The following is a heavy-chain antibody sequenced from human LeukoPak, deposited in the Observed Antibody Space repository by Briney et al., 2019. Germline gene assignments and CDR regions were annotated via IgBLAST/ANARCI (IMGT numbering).Heavy chain of an antibody. CDR1: GFTFSSYS. J-gene: IGHJ4*02. CDR3: AKLVGTSASDY. CDR2: ISSSGTYI. V-gene: IGHV3-21*04. Sequence: GGSLRLSCAASGFTFSSYSMNWVRQAPGKGLEWVSSISSSGTYIYYTDSMKGRFTISRDNAKNSLYLQMNSLRAEDSAAYYCAKLVGTSASDYWGQGTLVTVSS. D-gene: IGHD1-26*01.